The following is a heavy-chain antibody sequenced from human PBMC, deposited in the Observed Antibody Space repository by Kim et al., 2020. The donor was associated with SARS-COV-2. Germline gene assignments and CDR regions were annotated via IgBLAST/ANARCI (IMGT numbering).Heavy chain of an antibody. CDR3: ARGPGGMDV. J-gene: IGHJ6*02. Sequence: GYPTYAQGFTGRFVLSLDNSVNAAYLQMSSLSAGDPAVYYCARGPGGMDVWGQGTTVTVSS. CDR2: GYP. V-gene: IGHV7-4-1*02.